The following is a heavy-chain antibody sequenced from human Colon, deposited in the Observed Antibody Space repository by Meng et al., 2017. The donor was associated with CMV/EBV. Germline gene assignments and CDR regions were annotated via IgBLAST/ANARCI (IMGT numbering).Heavy chain of an antibody. V-gene: IGHV3-23*03. J-gene: IGHJ6*02. Sequence: GGSLRLSCAASGFTFSNYAMSWVRQAPGKGLEWVSVLYSGGSDSHNADSVKGRFTVSRDNSKNILYLQMNSLRPEDTAVYYCAKDLKYPDYGMDVWGQGTTVTVSS. CDR2: LYSGGSDS. D-gene: IGHD6-6*01. CDR1: GFTFSNYA. CDR3: AKDLKYPDYGMDV.